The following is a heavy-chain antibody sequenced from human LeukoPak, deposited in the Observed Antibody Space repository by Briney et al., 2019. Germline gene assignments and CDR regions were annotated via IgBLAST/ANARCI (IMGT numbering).Heavy chain of an antibody. CDR2: IYYSGST. V-gene: IGHV4-39*01. D-gene: IGHD2-2*01. J-gene: IGHJ4*02. CDR1: GGSISSSSYY. Sequence: TSETLSLTRTVSGGSISSSSYYWGWIRQPPGKGLEWIGSIYYSGSTYYNPSLKSRVTISVDTSKNQFSLKLSSVTAADTAVYYCARQEGYQVRHLRAYYFDYWGQGTLVTVSS. CDR3: ARQEGYQVRHLRAYYFDY.